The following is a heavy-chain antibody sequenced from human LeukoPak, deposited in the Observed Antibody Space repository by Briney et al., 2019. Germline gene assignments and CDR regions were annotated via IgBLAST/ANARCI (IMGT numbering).Heavy chain of an antibody. V-gene: IGHV3-21*01. CDR3: ARVNDYGGNPRYFYGMDV. D-gene: IGHD4-23*01. Sequence: PGGSLRLSCAASGFTFSSYSMNWVRQAPGKGLEWVSSISSSSSYIYYADSVKGRFTISRDNAKNSLYLQMNSLRAEDTAVYYCARVNDYGGNPRYFYGMDVWGQGTTVTVSS. CDR1: GFTFSSYS. CDR2: ISSSSSYI. J-gene: IGHJ6*02.